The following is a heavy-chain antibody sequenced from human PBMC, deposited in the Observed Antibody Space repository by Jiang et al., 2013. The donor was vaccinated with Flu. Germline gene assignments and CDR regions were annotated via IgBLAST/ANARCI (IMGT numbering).Heavy chain of an antibody. J-gene: IGHJ4*02. CDR3: ARQARVVSIDY. D-gene: IGHD3-3*01. Sequence: SLKSRVTISVDTSKNQFSLKLSSVTAADTAVYYCARQARVVSIDYWGQGTLVTVSS. V-gene: IGHV4-39*01.